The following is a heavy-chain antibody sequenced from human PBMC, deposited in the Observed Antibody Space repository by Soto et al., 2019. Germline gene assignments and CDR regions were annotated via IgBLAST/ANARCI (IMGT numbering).Heavy chain of an antibody. Sequence: SETLSLTCTVSGGSISSYYWSWIRQPPGKGLEWIGYIYYSGSTNYNPSLKSRVTISVDTSKNQFSLKLSSVTAADTAVYYCARSDSTKAFDIWGQGTMVTVSS. D-gene: IGHD3-22*01. CDR1: GGSISSYY. J-gene: IGHJ3*02. CDR2: IYYSGST. CDR3: ARSDSTKAFDI. V-gene: IGHV4-59*01.